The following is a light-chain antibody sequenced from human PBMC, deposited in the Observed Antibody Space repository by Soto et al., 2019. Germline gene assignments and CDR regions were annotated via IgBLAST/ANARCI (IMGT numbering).Light chain of an antibody. J-gene: IGKJ1*01. CDR1: QSISSN. Sequence: DIQMTQSPSSLSASVGDRVTITCRASQSISSNLNWYQQKPGKAPKLLIYAESSLQSVVPSRFGGSGSGTDFTLTISSLEPEDFETCCCQQSYCTLWTFGQGIKVEIK. CDR2: AES. V-gene: IGKV1-39*01. CDR3: QQSYCTLWT.